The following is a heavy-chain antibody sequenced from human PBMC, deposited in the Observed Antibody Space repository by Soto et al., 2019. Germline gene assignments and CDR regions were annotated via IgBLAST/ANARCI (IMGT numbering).Heavy chain of an antibody. CDR2: INHSGST. D-gene: IGHD5-12*01. V-gene: IGHV4-34*01. J-gene: IGHJ6*02. CDR1: GGSFSGYY. Sequence: PSETLSLTCAVYGGSFSGYYWSWIRQPPGKGLEWIGEINHSGSTNYNPSLKSRVTISVDTSKNQVSLKLSSVTAADTAVYYCARCGVATIRIRYYYYGMDVWGQGTTVTVS. CDR3: ARCGVATIRIRYYYYGMDV.